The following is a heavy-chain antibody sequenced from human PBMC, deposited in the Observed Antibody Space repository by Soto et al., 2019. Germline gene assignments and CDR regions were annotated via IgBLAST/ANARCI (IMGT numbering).Heavy chain of an antibody. CDR1: GFTFSSYA. J-gene: IGHJ4*02. CDR2: TSGSGGST. Sequence: GGSLRLSCAASGFTFSSYAMSWVRQAPGKGLEWVSATSGSGGSTYYADSVKGRFTISRDNSKNTLYLQMNSLRAEDTAVYYCAKDPPAPGYSGYDYDYWGQGTLVTVSS. D-gene: IGHD5-12*01. CDR3: AKDPPAPGYSGYDYDY. V-gene: IGHV3-23*01.